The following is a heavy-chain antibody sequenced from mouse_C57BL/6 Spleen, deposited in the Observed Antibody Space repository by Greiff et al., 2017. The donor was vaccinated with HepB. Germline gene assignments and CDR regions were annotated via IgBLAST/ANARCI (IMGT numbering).Heavy chain of an antibody. Sequence: DVMLVESGGGLVQSGRSLRLSCATSGFTFSDFYMEWVRQAPGKGLEWIAASRNKANDYTTEYSASVKGRFIVSRDTSQSILYLQMNALRAEDTAIYYCARDALNWGLAMDYWGQGTSVTVSS. CDR1: GFTFSDFY. CDR3: ARDALNWGLAMDY. CDR2: SRNKANDYTT. D-gene: IGHD4-1*02. V-gene: IGHV7-1*01. J-gene: IGHJ4*01.